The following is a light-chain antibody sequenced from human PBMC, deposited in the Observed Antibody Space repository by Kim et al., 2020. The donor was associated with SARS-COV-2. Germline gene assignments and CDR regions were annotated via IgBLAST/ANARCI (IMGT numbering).Light chain of an antibody. CDR1: QSVSTN. V-gene: IGKV3-15*01. Sequence: SVSPGERATLSCRASQSVSTNLAWYQQKPGQAPRLLIYFVSARATGIPARFSGSGSGTEFTLTISSLQSEDFAVYYCQQYESGWTFGQGTKVDIK. CDR3: QQYESGWT. CDR2: FVS. J-gene: IGKJ1*01.